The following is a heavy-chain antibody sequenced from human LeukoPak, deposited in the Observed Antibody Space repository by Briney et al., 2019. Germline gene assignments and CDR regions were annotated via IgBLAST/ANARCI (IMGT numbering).Heavy chain of an antibody. J-gene: IGHJ4*02. D-gene: IGHD3-3*01. CDR2: IFYSGST. V-gene: IGHV4-59*01. CDR3: ARVSATIFGVIIGHFDY. CDR1: GGSIRSYY. Sequence: SETLSHTCTVSGGSIRSYYWSWIRQPPGKGLEWIRYIFYSGSTNYNPSLESRVTISIDTSKNQFSLKLSSVTAADTAVYYCARVSATIFGVIIGHFDYWGQGALVTVSS.